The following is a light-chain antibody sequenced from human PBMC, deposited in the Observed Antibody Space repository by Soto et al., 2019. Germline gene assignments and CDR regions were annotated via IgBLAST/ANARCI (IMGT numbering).Light chain of an antibody. CDR1: QSISSW. J-gene: IGKJ1*01. V-gene: IGKV1-5*01. Sequence: DIQMTQSPSTLSASVGDRVTITCRASQSISSWLAWYQRKPGKAPKLLIYDASSLESGVPSRFSGSGSGTEFTLTICSLQPDDFATYYCQQYNSYSWTFGQGTKVDIK. CDR3: QQYNSYSWT. CDR2: DAS.